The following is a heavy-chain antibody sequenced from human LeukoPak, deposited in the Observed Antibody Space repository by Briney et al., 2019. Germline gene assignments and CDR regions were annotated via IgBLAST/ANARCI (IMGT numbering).Heavy chain of an antibody. Sequence: SETLSLTCAVYGGSFSGYYWSWIRQPPGKGLEWIGYIYYSGSTNYNPSLKSRVTISVDTSKNQFSLKLSSVTAADTAVYYCARGGYDFGYYYYYYMDVWGKGTTVTVSS. CDR3: ARGGYDFGYYYYYYMDV. CDR2: IYYSGST. D-gene: IGHD5-12*01. J-gene: IGHJ6*03. CDR1: GGSFSGYY. V-gene: IGHV4-59*01.